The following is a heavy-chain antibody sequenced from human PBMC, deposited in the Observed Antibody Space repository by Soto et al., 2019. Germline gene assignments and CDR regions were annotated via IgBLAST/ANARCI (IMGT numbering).Heavy chain of an antibody. CDR1: GGSTSRGGYY. J-gene: IGHJ4*02. CDR2: IYYTGST. D-gene: IGHD3-22*01. Sequence: PSKTLALTCTVSGGSTSRGGYYCSWIRQHPGKGLEWIGYIYYTGSTYYNPSLKSRVTISVDTSKNQFSLKLSSVTAADTAVYYCARERACSSGYYYFDYRGRRTLDTVSS. V-gene: IGHV4-31*03. CDR3: ARERACSSGYYYFDY.